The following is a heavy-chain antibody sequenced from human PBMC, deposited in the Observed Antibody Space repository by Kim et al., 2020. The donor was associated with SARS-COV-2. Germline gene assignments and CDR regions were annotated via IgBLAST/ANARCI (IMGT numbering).Heavy chain of an antibody. Sequence: GGSLRLSCAASGFTFSSYGMHWVRQAPGKGLEWVAVIWYDGSNKYYADSVKGRFTISRDNSKNTLYLQMNSLRAEDTAVYYCARAAGMTTVIYGMDVWGQGTTVTVSS. V-gene: IGHV3-33*01. D-gene: IGHD4-17*01. CDR2: IWYDGSNK. J-gene: IGHJ6*02. CDR1: GFTFSSYG. CDR3: ARAAGMTTVIYGMDV.